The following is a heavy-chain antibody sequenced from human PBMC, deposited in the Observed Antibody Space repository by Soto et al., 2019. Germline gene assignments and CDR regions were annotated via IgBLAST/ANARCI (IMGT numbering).Heavy chain of an antibody. CDR2: IRPYNGNT. Sequence: ASVKVSCKASGYMFISYGINWVRQAPGQGLEWMGWIRPYNGNTNYAQKFQGRVTMTTDTSTSTAYMEMRSLRSDDTAVYYCVRDLDGSGSYYTDYWGPGTLVTVS. D-gene: IGHD3-10*01. CDR1: GYMFISYG. CDR3: VRDLDGSGSYYTDY. J-gene: IGHJ4*02. V-gene: IGHV1-18*01.